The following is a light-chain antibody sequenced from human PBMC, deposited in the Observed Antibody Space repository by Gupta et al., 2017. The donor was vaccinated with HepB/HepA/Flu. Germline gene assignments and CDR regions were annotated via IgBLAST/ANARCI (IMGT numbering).Light chain of an antibody. CDR1: QSISKY. V-gene: IGKV1-39*01. CDR3: QQSYGPHT. J-gene: IGKJ4*01. Sequence: DIQMTQSPSSLSASVGDRVTITCRASQSISKYLNWYQQKPGKAPKLLIYAGSRLQGGVPSRFSGSSSGTDFILTSSRRQPEDFATYYGQQSYGPHTFGGGTKVEIK. CDR2: AGS.